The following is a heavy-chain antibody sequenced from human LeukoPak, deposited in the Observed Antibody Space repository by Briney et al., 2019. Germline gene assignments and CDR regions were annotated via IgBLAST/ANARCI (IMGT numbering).Heavy chain of an antibody. D-gene: IGHD3-22*01. V-gene: IGHV3-33*06. CDR2: IWYDGDNK. Sequence: GGSLRLSCAASRFTFSSYVMHWVRQAPGKGLKWVALIWYDGDNKYYSDSVKGRFTISRDNSKNTLYLQMNSLGAEDTAVYYCAKARATYLYDTSGYSALDYWGQGTLVTVSS. J-gene: IGHJ4*02. CDR1: RFTFSSYV. CDR3: AKARATYLYDTSGYSALDY.